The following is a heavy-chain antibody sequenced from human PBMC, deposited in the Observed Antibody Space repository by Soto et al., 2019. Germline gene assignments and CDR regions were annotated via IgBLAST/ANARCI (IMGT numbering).Heavy chain of an antibody. CDR1: GGSISSSNW. J-gene: IGHJ6*02. CDR3: ARVVGGYYYGMDV. Sequence: QVQLQESGPGLVKPSGTLSLTCAVSGGSISSSNWWSWVRQPPGKGLEWIGEIYHSGSTNYNPSLNGRXXISVDKAKNQFSLKLSSVTAADTAVYYCARVVGGYYYGMDVWGQGTTVTVSS. V-gene: IGHV4-4*02. CDR2: IYHSGST. D-gene: IGHD2-2*01.